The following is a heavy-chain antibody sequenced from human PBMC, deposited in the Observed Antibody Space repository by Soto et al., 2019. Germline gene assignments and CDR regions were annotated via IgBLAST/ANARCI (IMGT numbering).Heavy chain of an antibody. CDR1: GYTFTGYY. V-gene: IGHV1-2*04. Sequence: ASVKVSCKASGYTFTGYYMHWVRQAPGQGLEWMGWINPNSGGTNYAQKFQGWVTVTRDTSISTAYMELSRLRSDDTAVYYCAISRKYGMDVWGQGTTVTVSS. CDR2: INPNSGGT. CDR3: AISRKYGMDV. J-gene: IGHJ6*02.